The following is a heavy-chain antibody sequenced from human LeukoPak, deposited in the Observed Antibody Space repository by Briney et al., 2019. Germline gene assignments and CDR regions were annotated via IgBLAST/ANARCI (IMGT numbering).Heavy chain of an antibody. Sequence: SETLSLTCTVSGGSISSYYWSWIRQPPGKGLEWIGYIYYSGSTNYNPSLKSRVTISVDTSKNQFSLKLSSVTAADTAVYYCARGNVQLWTTSFDYWGQGTLSPSPQ. CDR1: GGSISSYY. J-gene: IGHJ4*02. V-gene: IGHV4-59*01. CDR2: IYYSGST. D-gene: IGHD5-18*01. CDR3: ARGNVQLWTTSFDY.